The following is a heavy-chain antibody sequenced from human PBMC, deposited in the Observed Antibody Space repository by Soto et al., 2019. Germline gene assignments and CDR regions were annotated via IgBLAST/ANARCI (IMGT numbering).Heavy chain of an antibody. CDR2: ISYDGSNK. V-gene: IGHV3-30*18. D-gene: IGHD6-13*01. Sequence: ESGGGVVQPGRSLRLSCAASGFTFSSYGMHWVRQAPGKGLEWVAVISYDGSNKYYADSVKGRFTISRDNSKNTLYLQMNSLRAEDTAVYYCAKDTHRETGAAGTWEYYFDYWGQGTLVTVSS. CDR1: GFTFSSYG. CDR3: AKDTHRETGAAGTWEYYFDY. J-gene: IGHJ4*02.